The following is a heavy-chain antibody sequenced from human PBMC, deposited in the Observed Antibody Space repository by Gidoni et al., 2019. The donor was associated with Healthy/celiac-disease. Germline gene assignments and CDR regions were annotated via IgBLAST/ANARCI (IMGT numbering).Heavy chain of an antibody. V-gene: IGHV3-21*01. J-gene: IGHJ6*02. CDR1: GFTFSSYS. D-gene: IGHD3-10*01. CDR3: ARELLWFGERGMDV. CDR2: SSSSSSYI. Sequence: EVQLVESGGGLVKPGGSLRLSCAASGFTFSSYSMNWVRQAPGKGLEWVSSSSSSSSYIYYADSGKGRFTISRDNAKNSLYLQMNSLRAEDTAVYYCARELLWFGERGMDVWGQGDHGHRLL.